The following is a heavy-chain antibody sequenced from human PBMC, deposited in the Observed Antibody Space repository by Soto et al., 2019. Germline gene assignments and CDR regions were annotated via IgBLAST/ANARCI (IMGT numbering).Heavy chain of an antibody. J-gene: IGHJ5*02. CDR1: GATFSITT. D-gene: IGHD1-7*01. CDR3: AKGRPDWNFWFDP. V-gene: IGHV3-23*01. CDR2: ISGSGGST. Sequence: AFGATFSITTVGRTLHSPGKGLEWVSAISGSGGSTYYADSVKGRFTISRDNSKNTLYLQMNSLRAEDTAVYYCAKGRPDWNFWFDPWGQGTLVTVSS.